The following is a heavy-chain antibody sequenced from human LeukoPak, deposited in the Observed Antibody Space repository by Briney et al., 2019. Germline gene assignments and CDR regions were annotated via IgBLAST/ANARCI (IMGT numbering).Heavy chain of an antibody. V-gene: IGHV4-34*01. CDR3: ARGQRGHFDY. Sequence: TSETLSLTCAVYGGSFSSYYWSWIRQPPGKGLEWIGEINHSGRTNYNPSLKSRVTISVDTSKNQFSLKLSSVTAADTAVYYCARGQRGHFDYWGQGTLVTVSS. CDR1: GGSFSSYY. J-gene: IGHJ4*02. CDR2: INHSGRT.